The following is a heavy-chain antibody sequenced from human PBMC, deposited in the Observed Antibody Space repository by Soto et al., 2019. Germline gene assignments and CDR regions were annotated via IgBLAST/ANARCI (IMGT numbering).Heavy chain of an antibody. D-gene: IGHD2-15*01. V-gene: IGHV3-30*18. CDR3: AKQGLPHHNWFDP. Sequence: QVQLVESGGGVVQPGRSLRLSCAASGFTFSSYGIHWVRQAPGKGLEWVAVISYDGSNKYYADSVKGRFTISRDNSKNTLYLQVNSLRVDDTAVYYCAKQGLPHHNWFDPWGQGTLVTVSS. J-gene: IGHJ5*02. CDR2: ISYDGSNK. CDR1: GFTFSSYG.